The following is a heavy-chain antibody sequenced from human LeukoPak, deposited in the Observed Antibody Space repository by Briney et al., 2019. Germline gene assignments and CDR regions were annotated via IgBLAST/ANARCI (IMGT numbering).Heavy chain of an antibody. CDR3: ASFDRYT. D-gene: IGHD1-1*01. J-gene: IGHJ5*02. CDR2: IGTTGSTR. CDR1: GFTFSTYS. V-gene: IGHV3-48*01. Sequence: GGSLRLSCAASGFTFSTYSMNWVRQAPGKGLEWVSYIGTTGSTRYYADSVKGRFTISRDNAKNSLCLQMNSLRAEDTAVYYCASFDRYTWGQGTLVTVSS.